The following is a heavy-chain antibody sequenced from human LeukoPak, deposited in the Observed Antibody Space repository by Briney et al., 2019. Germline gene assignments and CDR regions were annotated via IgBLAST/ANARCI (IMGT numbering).Heavy chain of an antibody. D-gene: IGHD2-2*01. CDR3: AKYQSGLLRGVHFDY. J-gene: IGHJ4*02. Sequence: GGSLRLSCAASGFTFSSYAMSWVGQAPGKGLEWVSAISGSGGSPYYADSVKGRFTISRDNSKNTLYLQMNTLRAEDTAVYYCAKYQSGLLRGVHFDYWGQGTLVTVSS. CDR2: ISGSGGSP. V-gene: IGHV3-23*01. CDR1: GFTFSSYA.